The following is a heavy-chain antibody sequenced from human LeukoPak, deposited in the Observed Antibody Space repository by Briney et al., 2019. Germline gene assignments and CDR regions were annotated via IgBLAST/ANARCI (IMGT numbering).Heavy chain of an antibody. J-gene: IGHJ3*02. Sequence: SETLSLTCAVYGGTFSGYYWSWIRQPPGKGLEWIGEINHSGSNNYNPSLKSLVTISVDTSKNQFSLKLSSVTAADTAVYYCCIAAARDAFDIWGQGTMVTVSS. CDR1: GGTFSGYY. CDR3: CIAAARDAFDI. CDR2: INHSGSN. V-gene: IGHV4-34*08. D-gene: IGHD6-13*01.